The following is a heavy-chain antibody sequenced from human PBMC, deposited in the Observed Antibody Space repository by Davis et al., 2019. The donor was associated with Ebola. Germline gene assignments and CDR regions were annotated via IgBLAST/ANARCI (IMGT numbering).Heavy chain of an antibody. CDR2: IYTGDSDT. CDR3: ASLRRTITGMDDAFDI. Sequence: GESLKISCKASGNSFTSHWTGCVRQIPGKGLEWLGIIYTGDSDTRYSPSFRGQVTISADKSIKTAYLQWSSLKASDTAMYYCASLRRTITGMDDAFDIWGQGTMVTVSS. J-gene: IGHJ3*02. V-gene: IGHV5-51*01. CDR1: GNSFTSHW. D-gene: IGHD1-20*01.